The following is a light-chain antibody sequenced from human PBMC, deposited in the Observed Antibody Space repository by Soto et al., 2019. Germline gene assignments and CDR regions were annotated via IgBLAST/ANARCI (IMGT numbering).Light chain of an antibody. CDR3: QHYQSGHPIT. CDR2: GAS. Sequence: EILLTQSPDTLSLSPGERATLSCRAAQSVGTRLAWYQHKTGQAPSLIISGASSRATGIPDRFTGSGSETSFTLTISRLEPEDFALYYCQHYQSGHPITFGQGTRLEIK. V-gene: IGKV3-20*01. CDR1: QSVGTR. J-gene: IGKJ5*01.